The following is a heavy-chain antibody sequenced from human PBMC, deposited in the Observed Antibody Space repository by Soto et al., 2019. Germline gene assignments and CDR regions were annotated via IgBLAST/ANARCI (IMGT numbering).Heavy chain of an antibody. CDR1: GGTFSSYA. D-gene: IGHD3-22*01. Sequence: QVQLVQSGAEVKKPGSSVKVSCKASGGTFSSYAISWVRQAPGQGLEWMGGIIPIFGTANYAQKLQGRVTITADESTSTAYMELSSLRSDDTAVYYCARGGVDYYYRSGHFDYWGQGTPVTVSS. V-gene: IGHV1-69*12. J-gene: IGHJ4*02. CDR3: ARGGVDYYYRSGHFDY. CDR2: IIPIFGTA.